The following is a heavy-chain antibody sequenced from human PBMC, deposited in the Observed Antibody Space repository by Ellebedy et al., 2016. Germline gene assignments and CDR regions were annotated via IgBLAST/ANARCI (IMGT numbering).Heavy chain of an antibody. Sequence: GGSLRLSCAASGFTFSTYWMSWVRQAPGKGLEWAANIKQDGSGKYYVDSVKGRFTISRDDSKNTLYLQMNSLRAEDTAVYYCAKRLELRRVPDYWGQGTLVTVSS. D-gene: IGHD1-7*01. V-gene: IGHV3-7*03. CDR2: IKQDGSGK. CDR1: GFTFSTYW. CDR3: AKRLELRRVPDY. J-gene: IGHJ4*02.